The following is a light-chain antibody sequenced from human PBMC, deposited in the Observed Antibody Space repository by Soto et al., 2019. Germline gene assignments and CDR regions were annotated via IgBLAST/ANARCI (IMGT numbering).Light chain of an antibody. Sequence: ESVLTQSPATLSLSPGERATLSCRASQSISSYFAWYQQKPGQAPRLLIYDTSTRATGIPARFSGSGSGTDFTLTISSLEPEDFAVYYCQQRSNWPLPLTFGGGTKVDIK. CDR2: DTS. CDR1: QSISSY. V-gene: IGKV3-11*01. CDR3: QQRSNWPLPLT. J-gene: IGKJ4*01.